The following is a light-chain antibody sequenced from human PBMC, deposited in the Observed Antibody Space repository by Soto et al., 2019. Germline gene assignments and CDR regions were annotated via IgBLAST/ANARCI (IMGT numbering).Light chain of an antibody. V-gene: IGKV3-20*01. CDR1: QMVPASY. CDR3: HQYAMSPQT. J-gene: IGKJ4*01. CDR2: GAT. Sequence: EIVLTQSPGTLSLSPVERVTLSFRASQMVPASYLAWYQQKPGQAPRLLIYGATNRATGIPDRFSGRGTGTDFTLTISRLEAEDFAVYYCHQYAMSPQTFGGGTKVDIK.